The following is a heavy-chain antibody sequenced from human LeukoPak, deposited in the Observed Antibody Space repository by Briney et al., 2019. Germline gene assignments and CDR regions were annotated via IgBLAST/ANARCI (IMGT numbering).Heavy chain of an antibody. Sequence: SETLSLTCTVSGGSISSGGYYWSWIRQHPGKSLEWIGYIYYSGSTYYNPSLKSRVTISVDTSKNQFSLKLSSVTAADTAVYYCARAERTTNYDSSGYLDYWGQGTLVTVSS. V-gene: IGHV4-31*03. CDR3: ARAERTTNYDSSGYLDY. CDR1: GGSISSGGYY. D-gene: IGHD3-22*01. CDR2: IYYSGST. J-gene: IGHJ4*02.